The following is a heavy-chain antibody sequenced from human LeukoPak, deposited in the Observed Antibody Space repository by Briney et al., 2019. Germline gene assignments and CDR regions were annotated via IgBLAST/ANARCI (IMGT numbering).Heavy chain of an antibody. D-gene: IGHD7-27*01. Sequence: WGSLGLPLAAAGFTLRCYYMHLGRQAPGQGLGGVAFIRYDGSDKYYADSVKGRFTISRDNSKNTLYLQMNSLRAEDTAVYYCANPFSSGADFDYWGQGTLVTVSS. CDR3: ANPFSSGADFDY. CDR2: IRYDGSDK. J-gene: IGHJ4*02. CDR1: GFTLRCYY. V-gene: IGHV3-30*02.